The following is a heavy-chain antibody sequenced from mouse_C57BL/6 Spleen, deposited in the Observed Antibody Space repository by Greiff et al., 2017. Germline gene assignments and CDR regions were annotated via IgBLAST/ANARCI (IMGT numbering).Heavy chain of an antibody. CDR3: ARVGGYLDY. V-gene: IGHV1-26*01. CDR1: GYTFTDYY. Sequence: EVQLQQSGPELVKPGASVKISCKASGYTFTDYYMNWVKQSHGKSLEWIGDINPNNGGTSYNQKFKGKATLTVDKSSSTAYMELRSLTSEDSAVYYCARVGGYLDYWGQGTTLTVSS. J-gene: IGHJ2*01. CDR2: INPNNGGT.